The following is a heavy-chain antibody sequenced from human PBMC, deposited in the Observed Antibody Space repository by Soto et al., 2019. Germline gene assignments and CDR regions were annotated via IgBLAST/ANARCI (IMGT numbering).Heavy chain of an antibody. J-gene: IGHJ2*01. D-gene: IGHD6-13*01. V-gene: IGHV3-33*01. CDR1: GFTFSSYG. Sequence: QVQLVESGGGVVQPGRSLRLSCAASGFTFSSYGMHWVRQAPGKGLEWVAVIWYDGSNKYYADSVKGRFTISRDNSKNTLYLQMNSLRAEDTAVYYCARGGSSSWPYWYFDLWGRGTLVTVSS. CDR3: ARGGSSSWPYWYFDL. CDR2: IWYDGSNK.